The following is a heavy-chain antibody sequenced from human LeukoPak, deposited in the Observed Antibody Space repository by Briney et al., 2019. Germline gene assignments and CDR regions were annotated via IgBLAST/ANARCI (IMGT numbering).Heavy chain of an antibody. CDR1: GGSIFSSNSY. D-gene: IGHD2-8*01. J-gene: IGHJ5*02. Sequence: SETLSLTCTVSGGSIFSSNSYWGWIRQPPGKGLEWIGSIYYSGNTYYNASLKSRVTISVDTSKNQFSLKLSSVTAADTAVYYCARDRTYCTNGVCQINWFDPWGQGTLVTVSS. CDR3: ARDRTYCTNGVCQINWFDP. CDR2: IYYSGNT. V-gene: IGHV4-39*07.